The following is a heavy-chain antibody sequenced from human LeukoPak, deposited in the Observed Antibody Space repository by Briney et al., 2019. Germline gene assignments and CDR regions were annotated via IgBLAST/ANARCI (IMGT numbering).Heavy chain of an antibody. CDR2: ITSGVGIT. CDR3: AKGDYYDLDY. J-gene: IGHJ4*02. D-gene: IGHD3-22*01. Sequence: GGSLRLSCAASGFTFSTYGMNWVRQAPGKGLEWVSIITSGVGITYYADSVKGRFTISRDNSRNTLYLQMNSLTGEDTAVYYCAKGDYYDLDYWGQGTLVTVSS. V-gene: IGHV3-23*01. CDR1: GFTFSTYG.